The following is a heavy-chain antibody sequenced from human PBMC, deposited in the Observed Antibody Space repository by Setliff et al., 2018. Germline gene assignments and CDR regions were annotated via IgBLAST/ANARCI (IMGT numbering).Heavy chain of an antibody. CDR1: GFTFSDYY. Sequence: PGGSLRLSCATSGFTFSDYYMSWIRQTPGKGLEWVAYISSSGSLIYYPDSVKGRFTISRDNSKNTLYLQMNSLRAEDTAVYYCAKDQCYGGSCYAPMYSLDYWGQGSLVTAPQ. J-gene: IGHJ4*02. D-gene: IGHD2-15*01. CDR2: ISSSGSLI. V-gene: IGHV3-11*04. CDR3: AKDQCYGGSCYAPMYSLDY.